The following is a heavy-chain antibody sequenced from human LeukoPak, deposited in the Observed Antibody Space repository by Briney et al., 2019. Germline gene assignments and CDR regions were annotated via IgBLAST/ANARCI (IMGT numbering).Heavy chain of an antibody. V-gene: IGHV3-23*01. CDR1: GFTFSSYG. CDR3: AKAQLGIAAADHFDY. D-gene: IGHD6-13*01. CDR2: ISGSGGST. Sequence: PGGSLRLSCAASGFTFSSYGMSWVRQAPGKGLEWVSAISGSGGSTYYADSVKGRFTISRDNSKNTLYLQMNSLRAEDTAVYYCAKAQLGIAAADHFDYWGQGTLVTVSS. J-gene: IGHJ4*02.